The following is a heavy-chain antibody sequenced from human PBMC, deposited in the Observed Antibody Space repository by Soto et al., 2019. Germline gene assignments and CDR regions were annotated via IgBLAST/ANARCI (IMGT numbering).Heavy chain of an antibody. V-gene: IGHV3-30*18. Sequence: QVQLVESGGGVVQPGRSRRLSCAASGFTFSSYGMHWVSQAPGKGLEWVAVTSYDGSKRYYGDSVKGRFTISRDNSKNTLYLQMDSLSGGDTAVYYCAKELGLWSGYLDAFDIWGQGTMVTVSS. D-gene: IGHD3-3*01. CDR2: TSYDGSKR. CDR1: GFTFSSYG. J-gene: IGHJ3*02. CDR3: AKELGLWSGYLDAFDI.